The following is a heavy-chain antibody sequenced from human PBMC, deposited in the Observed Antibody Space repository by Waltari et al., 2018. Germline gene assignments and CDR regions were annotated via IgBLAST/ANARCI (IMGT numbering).Heavy chain of an antibody. D-gene: IGHD6-19*01. CDR1: GFTFTKHL. J-gene: IGHJ6*02. Sequence: EEQLVESGGGLVQPGESLGLSCAASGFTFTKHLMHWVRQAPGPGLVWVSRIKSDGSATTYADSVKGRFTISRDNAKKTMSLQMNRLRVEDTAVYYCARVATMTYTSPVPGRDYYYGMDVWGQGTTVRVSS. CDR3: ARVATMTYTSPVPGRDYYYGMDV. CDR2: IKSDGSAT. V-gene: IGHV3-74*01.